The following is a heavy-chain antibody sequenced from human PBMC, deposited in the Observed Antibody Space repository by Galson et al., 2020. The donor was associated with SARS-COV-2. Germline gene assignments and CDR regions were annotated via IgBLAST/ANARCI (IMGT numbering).Heavy chain of an antibody. D-gene: IGHD6-13*01. Sequence: QLGESLKISCAASGFTFSSYGMHWVRQAPGKGLEWVAVISYDGSNKYYADSVKGRFTISRDNSKNTLYLQMNSLRAEDTAVYYCAKDGASIAAAGSDAFDIWGQGTMVTVSS. CDR1: GFTFSSYG. V-gene: IGHV3-30*18. CDR3: AKDGASIAAAGSDAFDI. J-gene: IGHJ3*02. CDR2: ISYDGSNK.